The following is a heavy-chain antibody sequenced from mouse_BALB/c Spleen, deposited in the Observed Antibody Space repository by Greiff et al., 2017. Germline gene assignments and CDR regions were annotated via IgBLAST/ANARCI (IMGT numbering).Heavy chain of an antibody. Sequence: DVKLQESGPGLVKPSQSLSLTCTVTGYSITSDYAWNWIRQFPGNKLEWMGYISYSGSTSYNPSLKSRISITRDTSKNQFFLQLNSVTTEDTATYYCARWVGSSYHYYAMDYWGQGTSVTVSS. J-gene: IGHJ4*01. CDR3: ARWVGSSYHYYAMDY. D-gene: IGHD1-1*01. CDR2: ISYSGST. V-gene: IGHV3-2*02. CDR1: GYSITSDYA.